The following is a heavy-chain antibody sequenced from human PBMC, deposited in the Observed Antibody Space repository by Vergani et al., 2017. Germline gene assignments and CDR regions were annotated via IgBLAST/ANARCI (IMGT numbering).Heavy chain of an antibody. CDR1: GYSFTSYW. J-gene: IGHJ4*02. V-gene: IGHV5-10-1*03. CDR3: ARHRWGSIAAAGVYDY. D-gene: IGHD6-13*01. Sequence: VQSGAEVKKPGESLRISCKGSGYSFTSYWISWVRQMPGKGLEWMGRIDPSDSYTNYSPSFQGHVTISADKSISTAYLQWSSLKASDTAMYYCARHRWGSIAAAGVYDYWGQGTLVTVSS. CDR2: IDPSDSYT.